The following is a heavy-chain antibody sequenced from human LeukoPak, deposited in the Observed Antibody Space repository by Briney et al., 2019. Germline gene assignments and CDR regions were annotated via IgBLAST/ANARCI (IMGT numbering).Heavy chain of an antibody. V-gene: IGHV3-48*04. CDR1: GFTFSNYN. CDR2: ISSSSGII. D-gene: IGHD1/OR15-1a*01. CDR3: ATDFNKGFDP. J-gene: IGHJ5*02. Sequence: GGSLRLSCAASGFTFSNYNMNWVRQAPGKGLEWVSYISSSSGIIYYADSVKGRFTISRDNAKNSLYLQMDSLRVEDAAVYYCATDFNKGFDPWGQGTVVTVSS.